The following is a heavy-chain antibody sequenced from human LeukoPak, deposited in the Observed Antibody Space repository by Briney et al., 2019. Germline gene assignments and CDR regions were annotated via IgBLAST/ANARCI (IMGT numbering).Heavy chain of an antibody. D-gene: IGHD6-13*01. CDR1: GFTFSSYA. CDR3: ARDGGGRAAAGYFVY. J-gene: IGHJ4*02. CDR2: ISGSGGST. V-gene: IGHV3-23*01. Sequence: GGSLRLSCAASGFTFSSYAMSWVRQAPGKGLEWVSAISGSGGSTYYADSVKGRFTISRDNSKNTLYLQMNSLRAEDTAVYYCARDGGGRAAAGYFVYWGQGTLVTVSS.